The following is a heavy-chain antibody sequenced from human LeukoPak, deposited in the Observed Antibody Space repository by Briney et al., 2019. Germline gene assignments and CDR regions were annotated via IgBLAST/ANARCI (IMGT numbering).Heavy chain of an antibody. V-gene: IGHV3-23*01. CDR1: GFTFSSYA. D-gene: IGHD6-13*01. Sequence: GGSLRLSCAASGFTFSSYAMSWVRQAPGKGLEWVSAMSAGGGSTYYADSVKGRFTISRDNSKNALYLQMNSLRAEDTAVYYCAKEETTAAGYGMDVWGQGTTVTVSS. J-gene: IGHJ6*02. CDR3: AKEETTAAGYGMDV. CDR2: MSAGGGST.